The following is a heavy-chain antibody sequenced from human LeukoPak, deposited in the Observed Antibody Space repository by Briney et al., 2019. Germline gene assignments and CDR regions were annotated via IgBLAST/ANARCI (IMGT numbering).Heavy chain of an antibody. J-gene: IGHJ3*02. CDR3: ARGVGGGREGFDI. D-gene: IGHD3-16*01. Sequence: PSETLSLTCTVSGGSVSSESYHWSWIRQPPGKGLEWIAYIFNSGSSNYNPSLKSRVTISVDTSKNQFSLKLNSVTAADTAQYHCARGVGGGREGFDIWGQGTMVTVSS. CDR1: GGSVSSESYH. V-gene: IGHV4-61*01. CDR2: IFNSGSS.